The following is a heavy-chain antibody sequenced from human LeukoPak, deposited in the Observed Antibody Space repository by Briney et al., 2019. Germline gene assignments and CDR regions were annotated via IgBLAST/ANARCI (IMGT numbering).Heavy chain of an antibody. D-gene: IGHD3-3*01. Sequence: PSETLSLTCAVYGGSFSGYYWSWIRQPPGKGLEWIGEINHSGSTNYNPSLKSRVTISVDTSKNQFSLKLSSVTAADTAVYYCARRLIDAFGVVFYYMDVWGKGTTVTVSS. J-gene: IGHJ6*03. V-gene: IGHV4-34*01. CDR3: ARRLIDAFGVVFYYMDV. CDR2: INHSGST. CDR1: GGSFSGYY.